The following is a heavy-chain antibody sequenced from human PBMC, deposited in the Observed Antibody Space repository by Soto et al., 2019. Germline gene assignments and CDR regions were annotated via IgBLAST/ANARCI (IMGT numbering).Heavy chain of an antibody. CDR1: GFTFSSYS. CDR3: ARGLEYSSSYFDY. CDR2: ISSSSSYI. J-gene: IGHJ4*02. Sequence: PGGSLRLSCAASGFTFSSYSMNWVRQAPGKGLEWVSSISSSSSYIYYADSVKGRFTISRDNAKNSLYLQMNSLRVGDTAVYYCARGLEYSSSYFDYWGQGTLVTVSS. V-gene: IGHV3-21*01. D-gene: IGHD6-6*01.